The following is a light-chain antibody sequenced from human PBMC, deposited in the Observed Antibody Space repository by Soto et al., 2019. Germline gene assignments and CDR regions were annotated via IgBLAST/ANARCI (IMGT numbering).Light chain of an antibody. CDR3: QQYSSLYT. V-gene: IGKV1-5*03. Sequence: DIQMTQSPSTLSASVGDRVTITCRASQSISSWLAWYQQKPGKAPKLLIYKASSLESGVPSRFSGSGSGTEFTLTISSLQPDDIATYYCQQYSSLYTFGQGXXLEI. CDR2: KAS. CDR1: QSISSW. J-gene: IGKJ2*01.